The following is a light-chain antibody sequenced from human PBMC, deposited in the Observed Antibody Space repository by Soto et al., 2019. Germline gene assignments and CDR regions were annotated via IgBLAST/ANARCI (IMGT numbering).Light chain of an antibody. CDR3: QQCGSSPWT. V-gene: IGKV3-20*01. J-gene: IGKJ1*01. CDR2: GAS. Sequence: EIVLTQSPGTLSLSPGERATLSCRASQSISTSSLAWYQQKPGQAPRLLIYGASNWATGVPDRFSGSGSGTDFTLTISRLEPEDFAVYYCQQCGSSPWTFGQGTKVDIK. CDR1: QSISTSS.